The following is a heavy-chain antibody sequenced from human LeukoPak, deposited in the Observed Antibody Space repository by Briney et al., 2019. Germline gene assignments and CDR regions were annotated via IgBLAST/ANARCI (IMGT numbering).Heavy chain of an antibody. CDR1: GYSLISYN. CDR3: ATAPYDILTGYSPYYFES. V-gene: IGHV3-21*06. Sequence: GGSLRLSCAASGYSLISYNMNWVRQAPEKGLECVSSICSTSSHIYYADSVKSRFTISRDNAKNLLYLEMNSLRAEDTAMYYCATAPYDILTGYSPYYFESWGQGTLVTVSS. CDR2: ICSTSSHI. D-gene: IGHD3-9*01. J-gene: IGHJ4*02.